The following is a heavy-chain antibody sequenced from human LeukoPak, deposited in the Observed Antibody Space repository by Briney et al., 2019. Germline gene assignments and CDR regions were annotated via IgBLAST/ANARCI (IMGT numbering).Heavy chain of an antibody. CDR3: AREGREKAFDI. CDR1: RGSISSSSYY. CDR2: IYYSGST. V-gene: IGHV4-39*07. Sequence: SETLCPTCTVSRGSISSSSYYWGCRRQPPAKGAEWIGSIYYSGSTYYTPPLKSRDTISVDTCQNQFSLKLSSVTAADTAVYYCAREGREKAFDIWGQGTMVTVSS. J-gene: IGHJ3*02.